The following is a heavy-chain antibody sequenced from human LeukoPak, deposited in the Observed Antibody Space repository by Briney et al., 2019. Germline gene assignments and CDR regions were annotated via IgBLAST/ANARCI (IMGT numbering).Heavy chain of an antibody. CDR3: ASEPGLSRGPDYAMDV. CDR2: VLDNTDFP. CDR1: GFTFSSYG. D-gene: IGHD3-16*01. Sequence: PGGSLRLSCAASGFTFSSYGMHWVRRAPGKGLEWMTCVLDNTDFPYYADSVEGRFIISGDSSKNVVYLQMNSLRPEDTAIYYCASEPGLSRGPDYAMDVWGQGTTVTVSS. J-gene: IGHJ6*02. V-gene: IGHV3-30*19.